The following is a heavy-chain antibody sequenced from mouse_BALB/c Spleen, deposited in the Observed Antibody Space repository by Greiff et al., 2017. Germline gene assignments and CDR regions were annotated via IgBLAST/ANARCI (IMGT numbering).Heavy chain of an antibody. CDR1: GFTFSSYA. CDR2: ISSGGSYT. D-gene: IGHD2-3*01. CDR3: ARRYDGYSVRAMDY. V-gene: IGHV5-9-3*01. J-gene: IGHJ4*01. Sequence: EVQLQQSGGGLVKPGGSLKLSCAASGFTFSSYAMPWVRQTPEKRLEWVATISSGGSYTYYPDSVKGRFTISRDNAKNTLYLQLSSLRSEDTAMYYCARRYDGYSVRAMDYWGQGTSVTVSS.